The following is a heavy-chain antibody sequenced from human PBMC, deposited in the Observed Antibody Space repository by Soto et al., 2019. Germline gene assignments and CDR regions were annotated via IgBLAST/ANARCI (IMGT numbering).Heavy chain of an antibody. CDR3: ARPSNNYVAY. CDR1: GDSFSSYW. Sequence: GAAVQISGEGCGDSFSSYWICWVRQMPGKGLEWMAIINPGDSETRYSPSFQGQVTISADKSISTAYLQWNSLKASDTAMYYCARPSNNYVAYWGRGAPVTVSS. J-gene: IGHJ4*02. CDR2: INPGDSET. V-gene: IGHV5-51*01.